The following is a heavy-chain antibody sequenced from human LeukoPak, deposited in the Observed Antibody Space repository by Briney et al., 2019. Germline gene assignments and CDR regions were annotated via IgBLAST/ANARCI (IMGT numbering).Heavy chain of an antibody. Sequence: SETLSLTCTVSGGSISSYYWSWIRQPPGKGLEWIGYIYYSGSTNYNPSLKSRVTISVDTSKNQFSLKLSSATAADTAVYYCARGGYGWYFDLWGRGTLVTVSS. CDR3: ARGGYGWYFDL. CDR2: IYYSGST. V-gene: IGHV4-59*01. J-gene: IGHJ2*01. D-gene: IGHD4-17*01. CDR1: GGSISSYY.